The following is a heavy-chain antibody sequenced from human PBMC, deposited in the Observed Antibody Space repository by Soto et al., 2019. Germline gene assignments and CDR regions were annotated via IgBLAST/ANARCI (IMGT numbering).Heavy chain of an antibody. CDR3: ARDLSGSYYYYYGMDV. V-gene: IGHV4-59*01. D-gene: IGHD1-26*01. CDR2: IYYSGST. J-gene: IGHJ6*02. CDR1: GGSISSYY. Sequence: SETLSLTCTVSGGSISSYYWSWIQQPPGKGLEWIGYIYYSGSTNYSPSLKSRVTISVDTSKNQFSLKLSSVTAADTAVYYCARDLSGSYYYYYGMDVWGQGTTVTVSS.